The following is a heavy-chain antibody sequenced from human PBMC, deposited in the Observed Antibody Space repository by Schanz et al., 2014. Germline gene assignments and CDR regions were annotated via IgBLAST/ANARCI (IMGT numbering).Heavy chain of an antibody. D-gene: IGHD2-15*01. J-gene: IGHJ6*02. CDR2: INHGGST. V-gene: IGHV4-34*01. CDR3: ARGGRYCSGGGCHYPYNYYGMDV. CDR1: GGSFSGYY. Sequence: QVQLQQWGAGLLKPSETLSLTCGVFGGSFSGYYWSWIRQPPGKGLEWIAEINHGGSTNYNPSLKSRVTISVDKSKTQFSLKVRSVTAADTAVYYCARGGRYCSGGGCHYPYNYYGMDVWGQGTTVTVSS.